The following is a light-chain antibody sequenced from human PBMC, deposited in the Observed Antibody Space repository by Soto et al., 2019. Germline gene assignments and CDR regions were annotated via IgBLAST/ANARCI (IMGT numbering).Light chain of an antibody. J-gene: IGLJ3*02. Sequence: QSVLTQPPSASGSPGQSVTISCTGTSSDVGGYNYVSWYQQHPGKAPKLMIYEVNKRPSGVPDRFSGSKSGNTASLTVSGLQAEDEDEYYCNSYAGSNNWVFGGGTKLTVL. CDR1: SSDVGGYNY. V-gene: IGLV2-8*01. CDR3: NSYAGSNNWV. CDR2: EVN.